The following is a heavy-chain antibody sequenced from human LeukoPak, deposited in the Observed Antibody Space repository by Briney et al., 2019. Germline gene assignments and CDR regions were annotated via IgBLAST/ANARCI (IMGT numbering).Heavy chain of an antibody. D-gene: IGHD6-13*01. J-gene: IGHJ4*02. CDR3: ARGKAAAGYFDY. Sequence: SETLSLTCTVSGGSISSGSYCWSWIRQPAGKGLEWIGRIYTSGSTNYNPSLKSRVTISVDTSKNQFSLKLSSVTAADTAVYYCARGKAAAGYFDYWGQGTLVTVSS. CDR1: GGSISSGSYC. V-gene: IGHV4-61*02. CDR2: IYTSGST.